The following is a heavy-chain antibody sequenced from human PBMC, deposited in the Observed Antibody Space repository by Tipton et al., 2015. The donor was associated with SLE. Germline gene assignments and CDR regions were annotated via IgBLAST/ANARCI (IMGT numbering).Heavy chain of an antibody. CDR2: VYATGRT. V-gene: IGHV4-61*02. CDR1: GGSISSDTYY. D-gene: IGHD2-21*02. Sequence: TLSLTCTVSGGSISSDTYYWSWIRQPAGKGMEWIGRVYATGRTWYNPSLESRVTISVDTSKNQFSLDLSSVTAADTAVYYCARLTVTPHWYFDLWGRGTPVTVSS. CDR3: ARLTVTPHWYFDL. J-gene: IGHJ2*01.